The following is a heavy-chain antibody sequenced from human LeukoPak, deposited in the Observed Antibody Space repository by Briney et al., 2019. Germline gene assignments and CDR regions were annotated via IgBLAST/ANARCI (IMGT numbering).Heavy chain of an antibody. V-gene: IGHV1-8*03. CDR3: ARGLYSSSSYFDY. CDR1: GYTFTGYY. Sequence: ASVKVSCKASGYTFTGYYMHWVRQATGQGLEWMGWMNPNSGNTGYAQKFQGRVTITRNTSISTAYMELSSLRSEDTAVYYCARGLYSSSSYFDYWGQGTLVTVSS. D-gene: IGHD6-6*01. CDR2: MNPNSGNT. J-gene: IGHJ4*02.